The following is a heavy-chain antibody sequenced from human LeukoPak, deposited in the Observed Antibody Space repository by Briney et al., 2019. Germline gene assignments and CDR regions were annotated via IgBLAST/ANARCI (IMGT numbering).Heavy chain of an antibody. CDR3: AKPTMIVVAFDAFDI. J-gene: IGHJ3*02. CDR2: ISGSGGST. Sequence: GGSLRLSCAASGFTFSSYAMSWVRQAPGKGLEWASAISGSGGSTYYADSVKGWFTISRDNSKNTLYLQMNSLRAEDTAVYYCAKPTMIVVAFDAFDIWGQGTMVTVSS. D-gene: IGHD3-22*01. CDR1: GFTFSSYA. V-gene: IGHV3-23*01.